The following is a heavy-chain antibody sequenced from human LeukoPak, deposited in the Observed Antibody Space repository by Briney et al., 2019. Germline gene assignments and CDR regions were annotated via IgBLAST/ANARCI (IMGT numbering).Heavy chain of an antibody. Sequence: PGGSLRLSCAASGFTFSSYAMSWVRQAPGKGLEWVSAISGSGGSTYYADSVKGRFTISRDNSKNTLYLQMNSLRAEDTAVYYCAKDYEIAVMGYSDYWGQGTLVTVSS. J-gene: IGHJ4*02. CDR1: GFTFSSYA. V-gene: IGHV3-23*01. CDR3: AKDYEIAVMGYSDY. D-gene: IGHD6-19*01. CDR2: ISGSGGST.